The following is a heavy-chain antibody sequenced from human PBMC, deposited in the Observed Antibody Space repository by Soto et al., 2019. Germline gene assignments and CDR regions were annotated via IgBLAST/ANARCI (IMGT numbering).Heavy chain of an antibody. D-gene: IGHD3-9*01. V-gene: IGHV1-3*01. CDR3: ARDLPQKYYDILTGYLYYYYMDV. CDR2: INAGNGNT. CDR1: GYTFTSYA. Sequence: GASVKVSCKASGYTFTSYAMHCVRQAPGQRLEWMGWINAGNGNTKYSQKFQGRVTITRDTSASTAYMELSSLRSEDTAVYYCARDLPQKYYDILTGYLYYYYMDVWGKGTTVTVSS. J-gene: IGHJ6*03.